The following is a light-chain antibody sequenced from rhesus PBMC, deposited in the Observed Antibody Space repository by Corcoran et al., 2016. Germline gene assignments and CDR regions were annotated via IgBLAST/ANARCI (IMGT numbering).Light chain of an antibody. CDR1: PSLLHSGGKTY. V-gene: IGKV2-82*01. CDR3: MQGIQPPLT. J-gene: IGKJ4*01. Sequence: DIVMTQTPLSLPVTPGEPASISCRSSPSLLHSGGKTYLYWYLQKPGQSPQLLIHAVSNRASGVPAMFSGRGSGIDVTLKISRVEAEDVGVYYCMQGIQPPLTFGGGTKVEVK. CDR2: AVS.